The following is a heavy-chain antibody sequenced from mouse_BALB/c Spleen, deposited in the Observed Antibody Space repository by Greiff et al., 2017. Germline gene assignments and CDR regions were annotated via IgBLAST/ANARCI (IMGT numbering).Heavy chain of an antibody. CDR2: INPYNDYT. V-gene: IGHV1-80*01. J-gene: IGHJ4*01. D-gene: IGHD2-14*01. Sequence: QVQLQQSGAELVRPGSSVKISCKASGYAFSSYWMNWVKQRPGQGLDWIGYINPYNDYTSYNQKFKGKATLTVDKSSSTAYMELSSLTSEDSAVYYCARSYYRYDGDAMDYWGQGTSVTVSS. CDR3: ARSYYRYDGDAMDY. CDR1: GYAFSSYW.